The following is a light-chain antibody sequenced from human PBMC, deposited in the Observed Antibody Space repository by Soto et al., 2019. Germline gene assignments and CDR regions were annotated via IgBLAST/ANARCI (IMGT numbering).Light chain of an antibody. J-gene: IGLJ3*02. CDR2: ENN. CDR1: TSNTGSNY. Sequence: QSVLTQPTSVSAAPGQKVTISCSGSTSNTGSNYISWYQQLPGTAPKLLIYENNKRPSGIPDRFSGSKSGTSATLGITGLQTGDEADYYCGTWDSSLSVWVFGGGTKLTVL. CDR3: GTWDSSLSVWV. V-gene: IGLV1-51*02.